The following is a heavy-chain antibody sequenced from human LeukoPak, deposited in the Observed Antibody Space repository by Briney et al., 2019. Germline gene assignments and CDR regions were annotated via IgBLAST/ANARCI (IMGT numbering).Heavy chain of an antibody. CDR3: AEGKTYYYGSGAPLYGMDV. V-gene: IGHV1-69*04. D-gene: IGHD3-10*01. CDR2: IIPILGIA. Sequence: EASVKVSCKASGGTFSSYAISWVRQAPGQGLEWMGRIIPILGIANYAQKFQGRVTITADKSTSTAYMELSSLRSEDTDVYYCAEGKTYYYGSGAPLYGMDVWGQGTTVTVSS. J-gene: IGHJ6*02. CDR1: GGTFSSYA.